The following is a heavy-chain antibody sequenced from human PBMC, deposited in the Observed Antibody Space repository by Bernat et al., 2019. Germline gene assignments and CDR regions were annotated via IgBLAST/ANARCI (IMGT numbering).Heavy chain of an antibody. CDR1: GFTFSSYA. J-gene: IGHJ4*02. CDR2: ISGSGGST. D-gene: IGHD3-10*01. Sequence: EVQPLESGGGLVQPGGSLRLSCAASGFTFSSYAMSWVRQAPGKGLEWVSAISGSGGSTYYADAVKGRFTIYRDNSKNTLYLQMNSLRAEDTAVYYCAKDYRLVRRGVIILYYFDYWGQGTLVTVSS. V-gene: IGHV3-23*01. CDR3: AKDYRLVRRGVIILYYFDY.